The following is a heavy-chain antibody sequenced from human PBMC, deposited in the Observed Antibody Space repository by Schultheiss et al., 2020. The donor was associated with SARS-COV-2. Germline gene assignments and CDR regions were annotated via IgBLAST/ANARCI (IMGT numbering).Heavy chain of an antibody. D-gene: IGHD2-2*01. CDR3: ASGNLGYCSSTSCPLGY. V-gene: IGHV3-21*05. CDR1: GFTFSSYS. Sequence: GGSLRLSCAASGFTFSSYSMNWVRQAPGKGLEWVSYISSSSSYTNYADSVKGRFTISRDNAKNSLYLQMNSLRAEDTAVYYCASGNLGYCSSTSCPLGYWGQGTLVTVSS. J-gene: IGHJ4*02. CDR2: ISSSSSYT.